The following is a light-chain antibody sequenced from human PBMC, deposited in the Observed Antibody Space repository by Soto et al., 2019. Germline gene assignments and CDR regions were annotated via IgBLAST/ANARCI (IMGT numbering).Light chain of an antibody. CDR2: EVT. Sequence: QSVLTQPASVSGSPGQSITISCTGTSSDVGTYNYVSWYQQHPGKAPKVMIYEVTYRPSGVSNRFPGSNSGNTASLTISGLQAEDEAEYYCSSYTGSSTLYVFGTGTKFTVL. V-gene: IGLV2-14*01. CDR1: SSDVGTYNY. CDR3: SSYTGSSTLYV. J-gene: IGLJ1*01.